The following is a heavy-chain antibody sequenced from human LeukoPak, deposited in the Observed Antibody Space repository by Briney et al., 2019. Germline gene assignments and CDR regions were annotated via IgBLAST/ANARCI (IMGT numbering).Heavy chain of an antibody. Sequence: GGSLRLSCAASGFTFSSYWMSWVRQAPGKGLEWVANIKQDGSEKYYVDSAKGRFTISRDNAKNSLYLQMNSLRAEDTAVYYCARDLLRFLEWLPDDAFDIWGQGTMVTVSS. J-gene: IGHJ3*02. CDR3: ARDLLRFLEWLPDDAFDI. CDR1: GFTFSSYW. D-gene: IGHD3-3*01. CDR2: IKQDGSEK. V-gene: IGHV3-7*01.